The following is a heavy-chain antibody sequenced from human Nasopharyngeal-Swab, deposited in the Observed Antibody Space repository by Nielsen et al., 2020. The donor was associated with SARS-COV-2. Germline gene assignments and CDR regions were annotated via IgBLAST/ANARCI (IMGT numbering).Heavy chain of an antibody. D-gene: IGHD2-2*01. V-gene: IGHV4-30-4*01. CDR2: IYYSGST. J-gene: IGHJ4*01. CDR3: ARDDVYCSSTSCYRAPINY. Sequence: WIRQPPGKGLEWIGYIYYSGSTYYNPSLKSRVTISVDTSKNQFSLKLSSVTAADTAVYYCARDDVYCSSTSCYRAPINYWGQGTLVTVSS.